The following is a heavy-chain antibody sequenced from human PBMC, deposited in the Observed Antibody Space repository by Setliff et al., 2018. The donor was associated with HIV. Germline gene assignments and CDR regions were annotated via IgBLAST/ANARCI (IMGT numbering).Heavy chain of an antibody. CDR1: GDSVSRSNYY. CDR2: IDYNEIT. Sequence: SETLSLTCTVSGDSVSRSNYYWAWIRQPPGKGLEWIGSIDYNEITYYNPSLKSRVTLSVDTPKNQFSLKLSSVTAADTAVYYCARHSIAVVIGVPERDDAFDIWGHGTMVTVSS. CDR3: ARHSIAVVIGVPERDDAFDI. D-gene: IGHD2-21*01. J-gene: IGHJ3*02. V-gene: IGHV4-39*01.